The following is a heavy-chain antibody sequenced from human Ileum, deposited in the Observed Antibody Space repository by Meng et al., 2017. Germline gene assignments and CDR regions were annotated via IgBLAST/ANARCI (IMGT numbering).Heavy chain of an antibody. CDR3: ARRSGAYDS. J-gene: IGHJ5*01. V-gene: IGHV4-30-2*06. D-gene: IGHD6-19*01. CDR2: IYYSGST. Sequence: QLQLQESGSGLVKPSQTLSLTCPVSGGSITSGGSSWSLIRQSPGKGMEWIGYIYYSGSTYYSQSLKSRVTISLDRSKSQCSLQLNSVTAADTDVYYCARRSGAYDSWGQGTLVTVSS. CDR1: GGSITSGGSS.